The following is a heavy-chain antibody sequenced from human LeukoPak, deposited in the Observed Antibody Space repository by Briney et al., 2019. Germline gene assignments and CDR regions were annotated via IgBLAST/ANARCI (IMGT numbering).Heavy chain of an antibody. Sequence: QPGGSLRLSCAASEFTFDDYAMHRVRQAPGKGLEWVSLISGDGGSTYYADSVKGRFTISRDNSKNSLYLQMNSLRTEDTALYYCAKDTLAALDYWGQGTLVTVSS. D-gene: IGHD6-6*01. V-gene: IGHV3-43*02. J-gene: IGHJ4*02. CDR1: EFTFDDYA. CDR3: AKDTLAALDY. CDR2: ISGDGGST.